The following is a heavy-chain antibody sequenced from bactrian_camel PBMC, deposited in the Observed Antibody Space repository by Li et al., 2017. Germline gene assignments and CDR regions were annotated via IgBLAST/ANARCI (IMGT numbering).Heavy chain of an antibody. J-gene: IGHJ4*01. CDR1: GYPHIGSTFR. CDR2: IVVHGFTT. V-gene: IGHV3S1*01. Sequence: HVQLVESGGGSVEAGGSLRLSCAVSGYPHIGSTFRVGWFRQAPGQEREGVAGIVVHGFTTYYSDSAKGRFTIPQDNAKNTLDLQMNSLKPEDSALYYCTTLDNRDYWGRGTQVTVS. D-gene: IGHD8*01. CDR3: TTLDNRDY.